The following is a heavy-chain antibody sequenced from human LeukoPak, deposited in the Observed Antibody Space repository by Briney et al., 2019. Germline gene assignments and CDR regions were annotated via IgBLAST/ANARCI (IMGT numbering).Heavy chain of an antibody. J-gene: IGHJ6*04. D-gene: IGHD3-10*01. V-gene: IGHV1-69*06. CDR3: ARHYGSGSYYYYYYGMDV. CDR2: IIPIFGTA. CDR1: GGTFSSYA. Sequence: SVKVSCKASGGTFSSYAISWVRQAPGQGLEWMGGIIPIFGTANYAQKFQGRVTITADKSTSTAYMEPSSLRSEDTAVYYCARHYGSGSYYYYYYGMDVWGKGTTVTVSS.